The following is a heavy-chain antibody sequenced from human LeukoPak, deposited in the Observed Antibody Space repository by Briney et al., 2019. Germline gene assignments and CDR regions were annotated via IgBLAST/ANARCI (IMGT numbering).Heavy chain of an antibody. V-gene: IGHV3-23*01. Sequence: GSLRLSCRTSGFTFSSYGMIWVRQAPGKGLEWVSGISGSGFITYYADSVKGRFTISRDNSKSTLYMQMNSLRAEDTAVYYCAKDAAGFYRGFYYSYGMDVWGQGTTVTVSS. CDR3: AKDAAGFYRGFYYSYGMDV. J-gene: IGHJ6*02. CDR1: GFTFSSYG. CDR2: ISGSGFIT. D-gene: IGHD3-10*01.